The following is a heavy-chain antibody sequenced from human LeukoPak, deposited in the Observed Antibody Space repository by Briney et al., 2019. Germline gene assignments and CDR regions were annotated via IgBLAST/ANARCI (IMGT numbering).Heavy chain of an antibody. CDR1: GFTFNSYE. CDR3: ARDFQEGGDYHASDI. V-gene: IGHV3-48*03. J-gene: IGHJ3*02. CDR2: ITSDGNTI. D-gene: IGHD4-17*01. Sequence: PGGSLRLSCAASGFTFNSYEMNWVRQAPGKGLEWISYITSDGNTIYDADSVKGRFTISRDDAKNSLYLQMNSLRAEDTAVYYCARDFQEGGDYHASDIWGQGTMVTVSS.